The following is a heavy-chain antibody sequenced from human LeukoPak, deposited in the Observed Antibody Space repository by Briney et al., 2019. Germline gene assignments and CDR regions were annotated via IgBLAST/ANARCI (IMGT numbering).Heavy chain of an antibody. Sequence: PSETLSLTCTVSGGSISSSSYYWGWIRQPPGKGLEWIGSIYYSGSTYYNPSLKSRVTISVDTSKNQFSLKLSSVTAADTAVYYCAREYYDSSGYYYWEAFDIWGQGTMVTVSS. D-gene: IGHD3-22*01. CDR1: GGSISSSSYY. J-gene: IGHJ3*02. CDR2: IYYSGST. CDR3: AREYYDSSGYYYWEAFDI. V-gene: IGHV4-39*07.